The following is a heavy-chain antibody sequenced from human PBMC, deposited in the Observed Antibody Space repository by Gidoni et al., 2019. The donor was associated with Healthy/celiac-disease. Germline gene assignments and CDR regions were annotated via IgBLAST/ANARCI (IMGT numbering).Heavy chain of an antibody. CDR3: ASGIAARALYGY. V-gene: IGHV3-30*04. D-gene: IGHD6-6*01. CDR1: GFTFSSSA. J-gene: IGHJ4*02. CDR2: ISYDGSNK. Sequence: VQLVASGGVVVQPGRYLRLSCAASGFTFSSSAMHWVRQAPGKGLGWVAVISYDGSNKYYADSVKGRFTISRDNSKNTLYLQMNSLRAEDTAVYYCASGIAARALYGYWGQGTLVTVSS.